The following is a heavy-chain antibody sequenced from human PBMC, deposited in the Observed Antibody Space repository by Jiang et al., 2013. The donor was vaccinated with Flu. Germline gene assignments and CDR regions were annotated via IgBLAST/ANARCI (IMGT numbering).Heavy chain of an antibody. D-gene: IGHD3-16*01. Sequence: LLKPSETMSLTCTVSSSLVNSGSFYWSWIRQPPGKGLEWIGFIYDVGSTNYNPSLASRLTISIDTSMNQFSLKLRSVTAADTAVYYCGRWRNYDDSGFPNYWGQGTLVTVSS. CDR1: SSLVNSGSFY. CDR2: IYDVGST. CDR3: GRWRNYDDSGFPNY. J-gene: IGHJ4*02. V-gene: IGHV4-61*01.